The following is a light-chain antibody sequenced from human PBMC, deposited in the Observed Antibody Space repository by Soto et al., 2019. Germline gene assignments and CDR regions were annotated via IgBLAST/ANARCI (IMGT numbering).Light chain of an antibody. CDR3: QQYSHGRT. CDR2: GAS. Sequence: EIVMTQSPGNVSVFPGERATLSCRASQSIDSDFAWYQQKRGHVPRLLNYGASTRAPGVPARFSGRGSRTEFTLTIISLQSDVFAVYYCQQYSHGRTFGPGTKVEIK. J-gene: IGKJ1*01. V-gene: IGKV3-15*01. CDR1: QSIDSD.